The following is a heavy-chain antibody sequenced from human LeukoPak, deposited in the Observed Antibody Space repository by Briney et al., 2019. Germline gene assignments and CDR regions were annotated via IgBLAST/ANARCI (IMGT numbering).Heavy chain of an antibody. D-gene: IGHD3-22*01. J-gene: IGHJ5*02. CDR2: ISADNGNT. V-gene: IGHV1-18*01. CDR1: GYTFIRYG. Sequence: ASVKVSCKASGYTFIRYGIIWVRQAPGQGLEWMGGISADNGNTKYAQKFQGRVTMTRDRSTSTVYMEMRSLRLDDTAVYYCARLSYYYDNSGYYWFDPWGQGTLVTVSS. CDR3: ARLSYYYDNSGYYWFDP.